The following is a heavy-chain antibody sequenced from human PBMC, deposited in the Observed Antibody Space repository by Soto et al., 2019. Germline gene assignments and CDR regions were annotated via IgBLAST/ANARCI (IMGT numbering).Heavy chain of an antibody. CDR1: GYTFSNYG. CDR2: IRPYNANT. Sequence: AASVKVSCKASGYTFSNYGISWVRQAPGQGLEWMGWIRPYNANTNYAQKFQGRVSMTSDTSTRTAYMELRSLRSDDTAVYYCARDISYSDRSGSYYALDNWGQGTLVTVSS. CDR3: ARDISYSDRSGSYYALDN. V-gene: IGHV1-18*01. D-gene: IGHD3-22*01. J-gene: IGHJ4*02.